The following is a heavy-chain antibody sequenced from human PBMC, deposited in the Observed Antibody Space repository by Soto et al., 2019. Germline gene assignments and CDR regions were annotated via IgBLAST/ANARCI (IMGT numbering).Heavy chain of an antibody. D-gene: IGHD2-2*01. CDR3: ARCRGTRGYYYYYMDV. Sequence: GGSLRLSCAASGFTVSSNYMSWVRQAPGKGLEWVSVIYSGGSTYYADSVKGRFTISRDNSKNTLYLQMNSLRAEDTAVYYCARCRGTRGYYYYYMDVWGKGTTVTVSS. CDR2: IYSGGST. J-gene: IGHJ6*03. CDR1: GFTVSSNY. V-gene: IGHV3-66*01.